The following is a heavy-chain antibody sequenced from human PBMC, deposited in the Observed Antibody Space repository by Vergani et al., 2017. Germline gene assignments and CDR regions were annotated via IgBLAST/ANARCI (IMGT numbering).Heavy chain of an antibody. D-gene: IGHD6-13*01. Sequence: VQLVQSGAEVKKPGALVKAFCKGPGNTFTGHYIHRVRQASGQGLEWMVWINPNSGGTNYAQQFQGRVTMTRDTSISTAYMELSRLRSDDTAVYYCARPLSAGYYDYYYMDVWGKGTTVTVSS. CDR2: INPNSGGT. J-gene: IGHJ6*03. CDR1: GNTFTGHY. CDR3: ARPLSAGYYDYYYMDV. V-gene: IGHV1-2*02.